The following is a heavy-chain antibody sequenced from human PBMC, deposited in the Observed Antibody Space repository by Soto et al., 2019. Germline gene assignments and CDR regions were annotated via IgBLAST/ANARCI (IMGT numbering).Heavy chain of an antibody. V-gene: IGHV3-30*18. J-gene: IGHJ4*02. CDR2: ISYDGSNK. D-gene: IGHD2-2*02. CDR3: AKDLGYCSSTSCYTFDY. CDR1: GFTFSSYG. Sequence: PRLSCAASGFTFSSYGMHWVRQAPGKGLEWVAVISYDGSNKYYADSVKGRFTISRDNSKNTLYLQMNSLRAEDTAVYYCAKDLGYCSSTSCYTFDYWGQGTLVTVSS.